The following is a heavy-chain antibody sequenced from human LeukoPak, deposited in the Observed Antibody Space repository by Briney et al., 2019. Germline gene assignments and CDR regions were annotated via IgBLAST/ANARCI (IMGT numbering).Heavy chain of an antibody. Sequence: ASETLSLTCTVSGGSINNYYWNWIRQPPGKGLEWIGYIYYSGSTNYNPSLKSRVTISVDTSKNQFSLKLSSVTAADTAVYYCARVGWSFGYTSRYFDPWGRGTLVTVSS. V-gene: IGHV4-59*01. D-gene: IGHD5-24*01. CDR3: ARVGWSFGYTSRYFDP. CDR2: IYYSGST. J-gene: IGHJ2*01. CDR1: GGSINNYY.